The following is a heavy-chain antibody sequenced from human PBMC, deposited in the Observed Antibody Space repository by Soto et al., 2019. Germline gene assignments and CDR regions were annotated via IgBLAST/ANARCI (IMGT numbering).Heavy chain of an antibody. Sequence: SETLSLTCTVSGGSISSGNYYWSWIRQPPGKGLEWIGFISYSGSTYYSTSLKSRVTISVDTSKSQFSLKLTSVTATDTAVYYCARQGFGALHGLVDVWGQGTTVTVSS. CDR2: ISYSGST. D-gene: IGHD3-10*01. CDR1: GGSISSGNYY. CDR3: ARQGFGALHGLVDV. V-gene: IGHV4-30-4*01. J-gene: IGHJ6*02.